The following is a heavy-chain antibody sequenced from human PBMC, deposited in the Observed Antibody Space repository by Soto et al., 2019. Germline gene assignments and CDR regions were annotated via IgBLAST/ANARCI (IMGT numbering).Heavy chain of an antibody. D-gene: IGHD5-12*01. V-gene: IGHV3-30-3*01. CDR3: ARDRLGGYTYSMDV. CDR2: ISYDGSNK. CDR1: GFTFSSHA. J-gene: IGHJ6*02. Sequence: QVQLVESGGGVVQPGRSLRLSCVASGFTFSSHAMYWVRQAPGKGLEWVILISYDGSNKYYADSVKGRFTISRDNSKNTLYLQMNSLRAEDTAVYYCARDRLGGYTYSMDVWGQGTTVTVSS.